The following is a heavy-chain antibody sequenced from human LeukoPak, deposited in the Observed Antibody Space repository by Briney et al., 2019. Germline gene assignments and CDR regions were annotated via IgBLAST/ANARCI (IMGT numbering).Heavy chain of an antibody. V-gene: IGHV4-39*01. CDR1: GGSISSSSYY. CDR3: ARQITAAGTYGMDV. J-gene: IGHJ6*02. D-gene: IGHD6-13*01. CDR2: IYHSGST. Sequence: SETLSLTCTVSGGSISSSSYYWGWIRQPPGKGLEWIGSIYHSGSTYYNPSLKSRVTISVDTSKNQFSLKLSSVTAADTAVYYCARQITAAGTYGMDVWGQGTTVAVSS.